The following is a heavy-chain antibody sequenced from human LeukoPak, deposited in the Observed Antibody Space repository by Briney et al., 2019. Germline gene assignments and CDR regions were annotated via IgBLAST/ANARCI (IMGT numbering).Heavy chain of an antibody. V-gene: IGHV3-23*01. CDR2: ISGNGGTT. D-gene: IGHD2-21*01. CDR3: AKEGHVDLPDCLFTD. Sequence: PGGSLRLSCAASGFTFSSYAMSWVRQAPGKGLEWVSVISGNGGTTPYADSVKGRCTISRDNSKNTLYLQMNSPRGEDTAVYYSAKEGHVDLPDCLFTDWGQGTLVIVSS. CDR1: GFTFSSYA. J-gene: IGHJ4*02.